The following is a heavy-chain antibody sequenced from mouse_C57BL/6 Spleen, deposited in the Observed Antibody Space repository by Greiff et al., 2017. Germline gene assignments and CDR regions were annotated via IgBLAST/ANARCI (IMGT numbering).Heavy chain of an antibody. CDR3: ARDYYGSSYQFAY. J-gene: IGHJ3*01. CDR1: GYSITSGYY. Sequence: EVHLVESGPGLVKPSQSLSLTCSVTGYSITSGYYWNWIRQFPGNKLEWMGYIRYDGSNNYNPSLKNRISVTRDTSKNQFFLKLNSVTTEDTATYYCARDYYGSSYQFAYWGQGTLVTVSA. V-gene: IGHV3-6*01. D-gene: IGHD1-1*01. CDR2: IRYDGSN.